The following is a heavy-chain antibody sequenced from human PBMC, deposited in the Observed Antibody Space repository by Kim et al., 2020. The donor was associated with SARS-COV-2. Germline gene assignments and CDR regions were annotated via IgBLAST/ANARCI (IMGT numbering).Heavy chain of an antibody. D-gene: IGHD3-10*01. J-gene: IGHJ4*02. CDR2: ISGSGGST. Sequence: GGSLRLSCAASGFTFSSYAMSWVRQAPGKGLEWVSAISGSGGSTYYADSVKGRFTISRDNSKNTLYLQMNSLRAEDTAVYYCAKGRMVRGGPWILDYWGQGTLVTVSS. CDR3: AKGRMVRGGPWILDY. V-gene: IGHV3-23*01. CDR1: GFTFSSYA.